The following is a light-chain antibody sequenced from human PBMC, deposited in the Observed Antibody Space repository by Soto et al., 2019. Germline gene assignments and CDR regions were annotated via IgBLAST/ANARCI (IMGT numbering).Light chain of an antibody. V-gene: IGLV2-14*01. CDR1: SSDDGGYNY. J-gene: IGLJ3*02. Sequence: QSALTQPASVSGSPGQSITISCTGTSSDDGGYNYVSWYQQHPGKAPKLMIYEVSNRPSGVSNRFSGSKSDNTASLTISGLQAEDESDYYCSSYTSSSTWVFGGGTKLTVL. CDR3: SSYTSSSTWV. CDR2: EVS.